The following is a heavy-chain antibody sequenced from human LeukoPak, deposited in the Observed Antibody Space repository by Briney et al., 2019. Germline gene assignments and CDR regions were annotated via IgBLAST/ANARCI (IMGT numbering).Heavy chain of an antibody. V-gene: IGHV3-48*01. Sequence: GSLRLSCAASGFTFSSYSMNWVRQAPGKGLEWVSYISSSSSTIYYADSVKGRFTISRDNAKNSLYLQMNSLRAEDTAVYYCARVLGATLYYFDYWGQGTLVTVSS. CDR3: ARVLGATLYYFDY. CDR2: ISSSSSTI. J-gene: IGHJ4*02. D-gene: IGHD1-26*01. CDR1: GFTFSSYS.